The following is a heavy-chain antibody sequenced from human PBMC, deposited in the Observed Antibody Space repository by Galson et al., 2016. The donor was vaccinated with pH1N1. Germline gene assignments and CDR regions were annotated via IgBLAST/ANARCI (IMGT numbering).Heavy chain of an antibody. CDR1: GGSITSSEYY. Sequence: SETLSLTCTVSGGSITSSEYYWGWIRQPPGKGLEWIGSVFYNGNTYYTPSLKSRVTISLDTSKNQFSLKLTSVTAADTAVYFCATAPYRDFGLFRNWGQGILVTVSS. CDR3: ATAPYRDFGLFRN. J-gene: IGHJ4*02. D-gene: IGHD1-1*01. V-gene: IGHV4-39*01. CDR2: VFYNGNT.